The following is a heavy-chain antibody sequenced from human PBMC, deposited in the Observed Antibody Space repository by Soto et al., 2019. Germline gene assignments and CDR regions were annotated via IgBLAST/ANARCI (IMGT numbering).Heavy chain of an antibody. CDR3: ARAQTVARDFDY. CDR1: GGSISSGGYY. V-gene: IGHV4-31*03. J-gene: IGHJ4*02. CDR2: IYYSGST. D-gene: IGHD6-19*01. Sequence: PSETLSLTCTVSGGSISSGGYYWSWIRQHPGKGLEWIGYIYYSGSTYYNPSLKSRVTISVDTSKNQFSLKLSSVTTADTAVYYCARAQTVARDFDYWGQGTLVTVS.